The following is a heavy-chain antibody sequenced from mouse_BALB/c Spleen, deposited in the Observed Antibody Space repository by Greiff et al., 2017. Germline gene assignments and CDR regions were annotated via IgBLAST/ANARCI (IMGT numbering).Heavy chain of an antibody. CDR1: GYTFTDYN. D-gene: IGHD2-1*01. CDR2: IYPYNGGT. CDR3: AYGNIYAMDY. V-gene: IGHV1S29*02. J-gene: IGHJ4*01. Sequence: VQLQQSGPELVKPGASVKISCKASGYTFTDYNMHWVKQSHGKSLEWIGYIYPYNGGTGYNQKFKSKATLTVDNSSSTAYMELRSLTSEDSAVYYCAYGNIYAMDYWGQGTSVTVSS.